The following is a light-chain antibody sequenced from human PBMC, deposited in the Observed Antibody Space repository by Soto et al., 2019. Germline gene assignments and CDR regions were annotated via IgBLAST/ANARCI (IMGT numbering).Light chain of an antibody. CDR1: SSDVGGYNY. V-gene: IGLV2-14*01. Sequence: QSALTQPASVSGSPGQSITISCTGTSSDVGGYNYVSWYQQHPGKAPKLMIYDVSNRPSGVSNRFSGSKSGNTASLTISGHQAEDDADYYCSSYTSSSTRVFGGGTKVTVL. CDR2: DVS. J-gene: IGLJ2*01. CDR3: SSYTSSSTRV.